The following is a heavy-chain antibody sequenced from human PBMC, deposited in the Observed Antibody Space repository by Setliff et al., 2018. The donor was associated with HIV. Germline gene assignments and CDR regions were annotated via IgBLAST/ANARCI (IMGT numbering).Heavy chain of an antibody. J-gene: IGHJ6*03. CDR1: GYTFTDYY. CDR3: ARAAYYDSRDFSDYYYMDV. CDR2: VDPEDGET. V-gene: IGHV1-69-2*01. D-gene: IGHD3-22*01. Sequence: AALVKVSCKASGYTFTDYYMHWVQQAPGKGLEWMGRVDPEDGETIYAEKFQGRVTITADTSTDTAYMELSSLRSEDTAVYYCARAAYYDSRDFSDYYYMDVWGTG.